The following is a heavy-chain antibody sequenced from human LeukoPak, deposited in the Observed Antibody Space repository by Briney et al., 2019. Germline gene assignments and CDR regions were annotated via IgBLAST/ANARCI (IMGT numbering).Heavy chain of an antibody. CDR1: GFTFSSYG. V-gene: IGHV3-30*02. Sequence: PGGSLRLSCAASGFTFSSYGMHWVRQAPGKGLEWVAFIRYDGSNKYYADSVKGRFTISRDNSKNTLYLQMNSLRAEDTAVYYCAKDMTTVYRGAFDIWGQGTMVTVSS. CDR2: IRYDGSNK. CDR3: AKDMTTVYRGAFDI. J-gene: IGHJ3*02. D-gene: IGHD4-17*01.